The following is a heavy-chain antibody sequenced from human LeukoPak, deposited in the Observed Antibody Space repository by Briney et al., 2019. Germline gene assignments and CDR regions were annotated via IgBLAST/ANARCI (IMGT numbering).Heavy chain of an antibody. CDR1: GFTFSDYY. D-gene: IGHD3-3*01. CDR3: ARSNRGFFKQQPLDY. V-gene: IGHV3-11*01. J-gene: IGHJ4*02. Sequence: KPGGSLRLSCAASGFTFSDYYVSWIRQAPGKGLEWVSYISSSGSTIYYADSVKGRFTISRDNAKNSLYLQMNSLRAEDTAVYYCARSNRGFFKQQPLDYWGQGTLVTVSS. CDR2: ISSSGSTI.